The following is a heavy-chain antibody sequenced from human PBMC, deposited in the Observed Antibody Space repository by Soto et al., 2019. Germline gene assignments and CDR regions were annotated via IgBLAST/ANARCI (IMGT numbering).Heavy chain of an antibody. CDR2: ISYDGSNK. V-gene: IGHV3-30-3*01. CDR3: ARDIGYYGSHPLYYYYGMDV. Sequence: QVQLVESGGGVVQPGRSLRLSCAASGFTFSSYAMHWVRQAPGKGLEWVAVISYDGSNKYYADSVKGRFTISRDNSKNTRYLQKSSLRAEDTAVYYCARDIGYYGSHPLYYYYGMDVWGQGTTVTVSS. CDR1: GFTFSSYA. J-gene: IGHJ6*02. D-gene: IGHD1-26*01.